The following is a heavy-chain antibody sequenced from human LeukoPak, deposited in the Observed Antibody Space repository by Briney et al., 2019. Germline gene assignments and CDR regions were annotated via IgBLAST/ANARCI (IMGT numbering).Heavy chain of an antibody. Sequence: ASVKVSCKASGGTFSSYAISWVRQAPDQGLEWMGGIIPIFGTANYAQKFQGRVTITADESTSTAYMELSSLRSEDTAVYYCASGQWLTLYYFDYWGQGTLVTVSS. CDR1: GGTFSSYA. V-gene: IGHV1-69*13. CDR2: IIPIFGTA. D-gene: IGHD6-19*01. CDR3: ASGQWLTLYYFDY. J-gene: IGHJ4*02.